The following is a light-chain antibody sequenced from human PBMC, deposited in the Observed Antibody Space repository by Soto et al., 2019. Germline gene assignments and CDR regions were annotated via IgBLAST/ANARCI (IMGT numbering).Light chain of an antibody. J-gene: IGKJ5*01. Sequence: EILFTQSPGTLSLSPGERSTLSCMASQIVSSSYLAWYQQKPGQAPRLLIYGAYRRATGIPDRFSGSGSGTDFTLTIRRLEPEDFAVYHCQKYGSSPLITLGHGTRLEIK. CDR3: QKYGSSPLIT. CDR2: GAY. CDR1: QIVSSSY. V-gene: IGKV3-20*01.